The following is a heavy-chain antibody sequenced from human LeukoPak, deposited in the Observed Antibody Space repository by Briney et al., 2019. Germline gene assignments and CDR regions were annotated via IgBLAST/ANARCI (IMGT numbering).Heavy chain of an antibody. Sequence: GGSLRLSCAASGFTFSDYYMSWIRQAPGKGLERVSYISSSGSTIYYADSVKGRFTISRDNAKNSLYLQMNSLRAEDTAVYSCARAHFGSFIVVVPAAPPLYWGQGTLVTVSS. CDR2: ISSSGSTI. CDR3: ARAHFGSFIVVVPAAPPLY. D-gene: IGHD2-2*01. J-gene: IGHJ4*02. CDR1: GFTFSDYY. V-gene: IGHV3-11*04.